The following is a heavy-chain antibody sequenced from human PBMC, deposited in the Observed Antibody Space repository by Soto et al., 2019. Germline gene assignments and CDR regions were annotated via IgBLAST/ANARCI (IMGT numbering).Heavy chain of an antibody. J-gene: IGHJ6*02. D-gene: IGHD3-16*01. CDR3: ARHNGPLYVGYYYDMDV. CDR1: GSSISSSSYY. CDR2: IYYNKYT. Sequence: SETLSLTSTASGSSISSSSYYWGWIRQPPGKGLEWIASIYYNKYTYYKQSIKSQITISVDTSKKQFSLKLSSVTAADTAVYYCARHNGPLYVGYYYDMDVWGQGTTVS. V-gene: IGHV4-39*01.